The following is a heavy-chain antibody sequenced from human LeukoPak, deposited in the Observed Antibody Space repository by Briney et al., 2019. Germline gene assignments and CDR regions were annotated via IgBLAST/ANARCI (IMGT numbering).Heavy chain of an antibody. D-gene: IGHD5-18*01. CDR2: IRYDGGNK. Sequence: GGSLRLSCAASGFTFSSYGMHWVRQAPGKGREWVAFIRYDGGNKYYADSVKGRFTISRDNSKNTLYLQMNSLRAYDTAVYYCAKDLTAMVRYYFDYWGQGTLVTVSS. CDR1: GFTFSSYG. CDR3: AKDLTAMVRYYFDY. V-gene: IGHV3-30*02. J-gene: IGHJ4*02.